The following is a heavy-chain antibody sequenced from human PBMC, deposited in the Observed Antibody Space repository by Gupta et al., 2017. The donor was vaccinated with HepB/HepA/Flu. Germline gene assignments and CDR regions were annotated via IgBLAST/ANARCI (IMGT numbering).Heavy chain of an antibody. CDR3: ARYGSGSSYQNYYYYGMDV. CDR1: GGSISSYY. V-gene: IGHV4-59*08. D-gene: IGHD3-10*01. CDR2: IYYSGST. Sequence: QVQLQKSGPGLVKPSETLSLTCTVSGGSISSYYWSWIRQPPGKGLEWIGYIYYSGSTNYNPSLKSRVTISVDTSKNQFSLKLSSVTAADTAVYYCARYGSGSSYQNYYYYGMDVWGQGTTVTVSS. J-gene: IGHJ6*02.